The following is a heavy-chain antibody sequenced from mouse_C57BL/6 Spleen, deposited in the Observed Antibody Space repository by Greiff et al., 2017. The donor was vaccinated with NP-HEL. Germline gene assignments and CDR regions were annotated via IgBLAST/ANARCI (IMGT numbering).Heavy chain of an antibody. V-gene: IGHV5-17*01. CDR2: ISSGSSTI. CDR3: ARPLFDY. CDR1: GFTFSDYG. J-gene: IGHJ2*01. Sequence: EVKVVESGGGLVKPGGSLKLSCAASGFTFSDYGMHWVRQAPEKGLEWVAYISSGSSTIYYADKVKGRFTISRDNAKNTLFLQMTSLRSEDTAMYYCARPLFDYWGKGTTLTVSS.